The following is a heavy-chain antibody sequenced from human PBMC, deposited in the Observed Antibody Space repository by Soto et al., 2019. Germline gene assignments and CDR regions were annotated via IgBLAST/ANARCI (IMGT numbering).Heavy chain of an antibody. CDR1: GFTFSSYS. CDR2: ISSSSSYI. V-gene: IGHV3-21*01. J-gene: IGHJ3*02. D-gene: IGHD2-15*01. CDR3: ARFLWWGYCSGGSCSDAFDI. Sequence: GGSLRLSCAASGFTFSSYSMNWVRQAPGKGLEWVSSISSSSSYIYYADSVKGRFTISRDNAKNSLYLQMNSLRAEDTAVYYCARFLWWGYCSGGSCSDAFDIWGQGTMVTVSS.